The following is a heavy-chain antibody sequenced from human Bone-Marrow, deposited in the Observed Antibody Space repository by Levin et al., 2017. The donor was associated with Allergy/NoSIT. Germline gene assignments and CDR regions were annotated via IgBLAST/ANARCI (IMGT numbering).Heavy chain of an antibody. D-gene: IGHD3-16*01. CDR2: ISSSSGYI. J-gene: IGHJ4*02. Sequence: GGSLRLSCAASGFTFSSYSMNWVRQAPGKGLEWVSFISSSSGYIYYEDSVKGRFTISRDNAKSSLYLQMNSLTAEDSAVYYCARITVWGTVSPERRDSWGQGVLVTVSS. CDR3: ARITVWGTVSPERRDS. CDR1: GFTFSSYS. V-gene: IGHV3-21*01.